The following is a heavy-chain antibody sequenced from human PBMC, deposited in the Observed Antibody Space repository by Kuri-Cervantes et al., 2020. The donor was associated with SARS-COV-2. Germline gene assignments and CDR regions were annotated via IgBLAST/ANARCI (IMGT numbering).Heavy chain of an antibody. V-gene: IGHV3-30*04. CDR2: ISDDGKKR. CDR1: GFTFSRYA. CDR3: AKEGAMVRGVILAFDY. J-gene: IGHJ4*02. D-gene: IGHD3-10*01. Sequence: GGSLRLSCAGSGFTFSRYAIHCVRQAPGKGLEWVAVISDDGKKRYYADSVKGRFTISRDNSQSTLYLQMNSLRAEDTAVYCCAKEGAMVRGVILAFDYWGQGTLVTVSS.